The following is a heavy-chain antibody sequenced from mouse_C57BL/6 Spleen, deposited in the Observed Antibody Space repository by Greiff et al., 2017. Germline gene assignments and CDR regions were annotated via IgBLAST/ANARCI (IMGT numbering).Heavy chain of an antibody. V-gene: IGHV1-81*01. CDR2: IYPRSGTT. J-gene: IGHJ3*01. CDR1: GYTFTSYG. D-gene: IGHD2-3*01. CDR3: AIIYDGYYWFAY. Sequence: VQLQQSGAELARPGASVKLSCKASGYTFTSYGISWVKQRTGQGLEWIGEIYPRSGTTYYNEKFKGKATLTADKSSSTAYMELRSLTSEDSAVYFCAIIYDGYYWFAYWGQGTLVTVSA.